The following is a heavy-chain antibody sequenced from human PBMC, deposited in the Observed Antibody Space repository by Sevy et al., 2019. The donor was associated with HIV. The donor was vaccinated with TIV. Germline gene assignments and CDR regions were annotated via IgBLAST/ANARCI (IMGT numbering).Heavy chain of an antibody. D-gene: IGHD6-19*01. Sequence: GGYLRLSCAASGFAFTNYGLHWVRLAPGKGLEWVAVISYDGSIRHYVDSVKGRFTISRDNSKNTLYLQMNSLRVEDTAVYYCAKVYSSGRYYFDYWGQGTLVTVSS. CDR2: ISYDGSIR. CDR3: AKVYSSGRYYFDY. CDR1: GFAFTNYG. J-gene: IGHJ4*02. V-gene: IGHV3-30*18.